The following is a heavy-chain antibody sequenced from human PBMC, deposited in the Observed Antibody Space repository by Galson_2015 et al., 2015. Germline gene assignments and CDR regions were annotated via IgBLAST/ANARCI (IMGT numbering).Heavy chain of an antibody. CDR2: INPNSGGT. Sequence: SVKVSCKASGYTFTGYYMHWVRQAPGQGLEWMGRINPNSGGTNYAQKFQGRVTMTRDTSISTAYMELSRLRSDDTAVYYCARRVRGTAYGMDVWGQGTLVTVSS. D-gene: IGHD3-10*01. CDR1: GYTFTGYY. CDR3: ARRVRGTAYGMDV. J-gene: IGHJ6*02. V-gene: IGHV1-2*06.